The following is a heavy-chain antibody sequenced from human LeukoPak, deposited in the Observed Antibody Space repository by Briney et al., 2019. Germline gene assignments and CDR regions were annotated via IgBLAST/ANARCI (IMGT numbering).Heavy chain of an antibody. J-gene: IGHJ4*02. D-gene: IGHD6-19*01. Sequence: PSETLSLTCAVSGGSISSSNWWSWVRQPPGKGLEWIGSIYYSGSTYHNPSLKSRVTISADTSKNQFSLKLSSVTAADTAVYYCARHRSSGWVPFDYWGQGTLVTVSS. V-gene: IGHV4-39*01. CDR1: GGSISSSNW. CDR2: IYYSGST. CDR3: ARHRSSGWVPFDY.